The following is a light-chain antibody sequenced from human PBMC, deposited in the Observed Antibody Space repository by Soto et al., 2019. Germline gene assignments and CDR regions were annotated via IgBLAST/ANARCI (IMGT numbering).Light chain of an antibody. CDR3: QQYNNWPPRT. J-gene: IGKJ2*01. CDR1: QSMSNS. CDR2: GAS. V-gene: IGKV3-15*01. Sequence: EIVMTQSAASLSVSPGETATLSCRASQSMSNSLAWYQQKPGQAPSLLIYGASTRATGIPARFSGSGSGTEFTLTISILQSEDSALYYCQQYNNWPPRTFGQGTKLEIK.